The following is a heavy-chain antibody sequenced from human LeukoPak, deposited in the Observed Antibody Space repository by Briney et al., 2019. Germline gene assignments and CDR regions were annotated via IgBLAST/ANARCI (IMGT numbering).Heavy chain of an antibody. J-gene: IGHJ4*02. V-gene: IGHV3-21*01. CDR2: ISSSSYI. CDR1: GSTFSSYS. Sequence: SGGSLRLSCAASGSTFSSYSMNWVRQAPGKGLEWVSSISSSSYIYYADSVKGRFTISRDNAKNSLYLQMNSLRAEDTAVYYCARDLKLLWFGETRVFDYWGQGTLVTVSS. D-gene: IGHD3-10*01. CDR3: ARDLKLLWFGETRVFDY.